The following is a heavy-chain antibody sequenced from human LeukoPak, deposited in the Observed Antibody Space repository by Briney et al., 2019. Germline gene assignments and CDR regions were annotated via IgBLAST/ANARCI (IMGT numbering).Heavy chain of an antibody. V-gene: IGHV1-46*01. D-gene: IGHD6-13*01. J-gene: IGHJ4*02. CDR1: GYTFTSYY. CDR2: INPSGGST. Sequence: ASVKVSCKASGYTFTSYYMHWVRQAPGQGLEWMGIINPSGGSTSYAQKFQGRVTMTRDTSTSTVYMELSSLRSEDTAVYYCARASLVWYSSSWHFDYWGQGTLVTVS. CDR3: ARASLVWYSSSWHFDY.